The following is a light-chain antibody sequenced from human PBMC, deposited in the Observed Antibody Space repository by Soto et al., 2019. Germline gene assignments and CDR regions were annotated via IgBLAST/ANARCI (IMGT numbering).Light chain of an antibody. CDR2: AAS. V-gene: IGKV1-39*01. CDR3: QQRSNWPPIT. CDR1: QTPDIY. Sequence: DIQLTQSPSSLSASLGDRVTITCRASQTPDIYLNWYQQKPGEAPKLLIYAASSLQSGVPSRFSGSGSGTDFTLTISSLQPEDFAVYYCQQRSNWPPITFGQGTRLEIK. J-gene: IGKJ5*01.